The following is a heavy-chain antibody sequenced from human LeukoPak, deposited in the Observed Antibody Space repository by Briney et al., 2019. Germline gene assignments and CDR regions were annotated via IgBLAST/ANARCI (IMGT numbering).Heavy chain of an antibody. CDR2: ISGTSTYI. D-gene: IGHD3-22*01. J-gene: IGHJ3*02. CDR3: ARGYSESSGRYAFHI. V-gene: IGHV3-21*01. Sequence: GGSLRLSCAASGFTFNSHTMNWVRQAPGKGLEWVSSISGTSTYIYYADSVKGRSTISRDNAENSLYLQMNSLRAEDTAVYYCARGYSESSGRYAFHIWGQGTMVTVSS. CDR1: GFTFNSHT.